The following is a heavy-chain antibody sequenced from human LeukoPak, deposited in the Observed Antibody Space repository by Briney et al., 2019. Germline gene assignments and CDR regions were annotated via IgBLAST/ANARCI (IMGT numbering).Heavy chain of an antibody. CDR2: ISSSSSYI. D-gene: IGHD3-10*01. V-gene: IGHV3-21*01. J-gene: IGHJ4*02. CDR1: GFTFSSYS. Sequence: GGSLRLSCAASGFTFSSYSMNWVRQAPGKGLEWVLSISSSSSYIYYADSVKGRFTISRDNAKNSLYLQMNSLRAEDTAVYYCARQGGDYYGSGSYFDDYWGQGTLVTVSS. CDR3: ARQGGDYYGSGSYFDDY.